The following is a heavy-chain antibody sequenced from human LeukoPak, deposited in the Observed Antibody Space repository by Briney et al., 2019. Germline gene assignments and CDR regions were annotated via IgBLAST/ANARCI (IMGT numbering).Heavy chain of an antibody. J-gene: IGHJ6*02. Sequence: PSETLSLTCAVYGVSFSGYFWSWIRQPPGKGLEWIGEINHSGSTNYNPSLKSRVTISVDTSKNQFFLKLSSVTAADTAVYYCARETGYYDSRGFYYYYYGMDVWGQGTTVTVSS. CDR3: ARETGYYDSRGFYYYYYGMDV. D-gene: IGHD3-22*01. CDR2: INHSGST. V-gene: IGHV4-34*01. CDR1: GVSFSGYF.